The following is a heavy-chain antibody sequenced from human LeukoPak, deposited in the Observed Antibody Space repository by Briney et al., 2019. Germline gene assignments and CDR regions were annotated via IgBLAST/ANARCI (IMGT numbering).Heavy chain of an antibody. V-gene: IGHV3-7*01. D-gene: IGHD3-16*01. CDR2: IKQDGSEK. CDR1: GFTFSSYW. J-gene: IGHJ6*02. Sequence: PGGSLRLSCAASGFTFSSYWMSWVRQAPGKGLEWVANIKQDGSEKYYVDSVKGRFTISRDNAKNSLYLQMNSLRAEDTAVYYCARDWGRGEQSTQNGMDVWGQGTTVTVSS. CDR3: ARDWGRGEQSTQNGMDV.